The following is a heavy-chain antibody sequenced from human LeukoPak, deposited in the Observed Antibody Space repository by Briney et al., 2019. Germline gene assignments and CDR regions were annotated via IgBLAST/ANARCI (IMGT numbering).Heavy chain of an antibody. D-gene: IGHD3-3*01. CDR3: AREGLGGNDFGHAFDI. CDR2: IYSGGST. Sequence: GGSLRLSCAASGFTVSSNYMSWVRQAPGKGLEWVSVIYSGGSTYYADSVKGRFTISRDNSKNTLYLQMNSLRAEDTAVYYCAREGLGGNDFGHAFDIWGQGTMVTVSS. J-gene: IGHJ3*02. CDR1: GFTVSSNY. V-gene: IGHV3-53*01.